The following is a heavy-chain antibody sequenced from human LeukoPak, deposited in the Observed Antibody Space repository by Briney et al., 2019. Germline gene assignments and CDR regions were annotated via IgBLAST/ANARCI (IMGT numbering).Heavy chain of an antibody. V-gene: IGHV4-38-2*02. CDR2: IYHSGST. D-gene: IGHD5-12*01. CDR3: ARGSGYDNLLDY. Sequence: PSETLSLTCTVSGYSISSGYYWGWIRQPPGKGLEWIGSIYHSGSTYYNPSLKSRVTISVDTSKNQFSLKLSSVTAADTAVYYCARGSGYDNLLDYWGQGTLVTVSS. CDR1: GYSISSGYY. J-gene: IGHJ4*02.